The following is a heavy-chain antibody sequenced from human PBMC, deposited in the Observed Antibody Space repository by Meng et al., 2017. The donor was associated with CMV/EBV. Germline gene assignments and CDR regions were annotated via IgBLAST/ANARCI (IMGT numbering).Heavy chain of an antibody. V-gene: IGHV3-30-3*01. CDR3: AREDACY. CDR1: GSTFLIKR. Sequence: QVPLGGTGGGWCQPGWSMRPSCEAPGSTFLIKRMHWVRQAPGKGLGGVAVISSDGSNKYYAGSVKGRFTISRENSKNTLYLQMNSLRAEDTAVYYCAREDACYWGQGTLVTVSS. CDR2: ISSDGSNK. J-gene: IGHJ4*02.